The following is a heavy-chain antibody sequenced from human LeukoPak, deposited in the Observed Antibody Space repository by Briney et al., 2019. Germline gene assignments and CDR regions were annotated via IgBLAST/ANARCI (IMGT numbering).Heavy chain of an antibody. CDR3: ARGPQKYYYDSSGYYHTDFDY. V-gene: IGHV1-2*02. CDR1: GYTFTGYY. Sequence: ASVKVFCKASGYTFTGYYMHWVRQAPGQGLEWMGWINPNSGGTNYAQKFQGRVTMTRDTSISTAYMELIRLRTDDTAVYYCARGPQKYYYDSSGYYHTDFDYWGQGPLVTVSS. J-gene: IGHJ4*02. D-gene: IGHD3-22*01. CDR2: INPNSGGT.